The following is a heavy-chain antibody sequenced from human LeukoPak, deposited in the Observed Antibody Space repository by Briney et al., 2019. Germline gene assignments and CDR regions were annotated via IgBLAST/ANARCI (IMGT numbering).Heavy chain of an antibody. Sequence: GGSLRLSCAASGFTFSSYDMHWVRQATGKGLEWVSAIGTAGDTYYPGSVKGRFTISRENAKNSLYLQMNSLRAGDTAVYYCARARGYCSSTRCYEGYYFDCWRQGTLVSVPS. CDR1: GFTFSSYD. D-gene: IGHD2-2*01. CDR3: ARARGYCSSTRCYEGYYFDC. CDR2: IGTAGDT. V-gene: IGHV3-13*01. J-gene: IGHJ4*02.